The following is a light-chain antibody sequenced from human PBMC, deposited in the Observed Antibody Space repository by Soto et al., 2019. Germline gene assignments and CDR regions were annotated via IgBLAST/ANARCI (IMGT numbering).Light chain of an antibody. CDR1: RSDVGAYNY. Sequence: QSVLTQPASVSGSPGQSITISCTGTRSDVGAYNYVSWHQQYPGKAPKLMIYEVSNRPSGVSNRFSGSKSGNTASLTISGLQAEDEADYYCISYTRSTTWVFGGGTKLTVL. V-gene: IGLV2-14*01. CDR3: ISYTRSTTWV. CDR2: EVS. J-gene: IGLJ3*02.